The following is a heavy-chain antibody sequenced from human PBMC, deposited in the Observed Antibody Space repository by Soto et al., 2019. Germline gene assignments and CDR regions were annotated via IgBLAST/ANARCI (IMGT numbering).Heavy chain of an antibody. CDR3: ATMATFGSLNWFDP. J-gene: IGHJ5*02. Sequence: VASVKVSCKASGYTFTNNYVSWVRQDTGQGLEWMGWMNPGSGATGYAQKFQGRDTMTRDISTATAYMELSSLRSDDTAIYYCATMATFGSLNWFDPWGQGTLVTVS. V-gene: IGHV1-8*01. CDR1: GYTFTNNY. CDR2: MNPGSGAT. D-gene: IGHD3-10*01.